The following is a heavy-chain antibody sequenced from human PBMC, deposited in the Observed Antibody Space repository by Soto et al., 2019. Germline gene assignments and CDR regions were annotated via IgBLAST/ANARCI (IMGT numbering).Heavy chain of an antibody. CDR1: GFIFSSYA. V-gene: IGHV3-23*01. D-gene: IGHD4-17*01. J-gene: IGHJ4*02. CDR3: AKDRIYGDSNFDY. CDR2: ISGSGGST. Sequence: GGSLRLSCAASGFIFSSYAMSWVRQAPGKGLEWVSAISGSGGSTYYADSVKGRFTISRDNSKNTLYLQMNSLRAEDTAVYYCAKDRIYGDSNFDYWGQGTLVTVSS.